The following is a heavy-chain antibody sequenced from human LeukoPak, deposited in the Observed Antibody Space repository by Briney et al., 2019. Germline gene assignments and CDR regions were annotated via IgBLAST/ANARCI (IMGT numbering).Heavy chain of an antibody. Sequence: SETLSLTCTVSGGSISGYYWSWIRQPPGKGLEWIGYIHHTGNTNYNPSLKSRVTMSVDTSKNQFSLRLISVTAADTAVYYCARAHAGYDSIDYWGQGTLVTVSS. V-gene: IGHV4-59*01. CDR2: IHHTGNT. D-gene: IGHD5-12*01. CDR3: ARAHAGYDSIDY. CDR1: GGSISGYY. J-gene: IGHJ4*02.